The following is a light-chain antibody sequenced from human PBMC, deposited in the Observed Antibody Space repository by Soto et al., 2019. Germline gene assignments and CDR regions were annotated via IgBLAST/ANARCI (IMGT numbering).Light chain of an antibody. V-gene: IGLV2-8*01. CDR3: SSYAGSNSYV. CDR1: SSDVGDQNY. Sequence: LTQPPSASGSPGQSVTISCTGTSSDVGDQNYVSWYQHHPGKAPKLVIYEVSQRPSGFPDRFSGSKSGNTASLTVSGLQADDEADYYCSSYAGSNSYVFGTGTKVTV. CDR2: EVS. J-gene: IGLJ1*01.